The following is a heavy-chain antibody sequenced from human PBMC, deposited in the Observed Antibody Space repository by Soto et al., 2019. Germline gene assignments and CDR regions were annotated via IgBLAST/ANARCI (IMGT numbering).Heavy chain of an antibody. J-gene: IGHJ6*02. Sequence: GGSLRLSCAASGFTFSSYGMHWVRQAPGKGLEWVAVIWYDGSNKYYADSVKGRFTISRDNSKNTLYLQMNSLRAEDTAVYYCARDIVVVPAAMLLDYYYYGLDVWGQGTTVTVSS. CDR1: GFTFSSYG. V-gene: IGHV3-33*01. CDR2: IWYDGSNK. CDR3: ARDIVVVPAAMLLDYYYYGLDV. D-gene: IGHD2-2*01.